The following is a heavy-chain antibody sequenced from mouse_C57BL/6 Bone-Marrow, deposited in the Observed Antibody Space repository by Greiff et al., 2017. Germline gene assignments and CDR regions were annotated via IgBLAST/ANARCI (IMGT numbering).Heavy chain of an antibody. CDR2: INPNYGTT. CDR1: GYSFTDYN. CDR3: ARYKNSYYDYYSYFDG. V-gene: IGHV1-39*01. D-gene: IGHD2-4*01. J-gene: IGHJ1*03. Sequence: EVQLQESGPELVKPGASVKISCKASGYSFTDYNMNWVKQSHGKSLEWIGVINPNYGTTSYNQKFKGKATLTVDQTSSTAYMRLNSLTSEDSAVYYCARYKNSYYDYYSYFDGWGTGTTVTVSS.